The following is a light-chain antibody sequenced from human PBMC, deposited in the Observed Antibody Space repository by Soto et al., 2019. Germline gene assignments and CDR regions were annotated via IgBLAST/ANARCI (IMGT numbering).Light chain of an antibody. Sequence: EIVMTQSPATVPVSPGERVTLSCRASQSVSIDLAWYQQKPGQAPRLLIYGASTRATDIPATFTGSGSGTEFTLTISRLEPEDFAVYYCQQSHNWPRTFGQGTKVDI. CDR1: QSVSID. V-gene: IGKV3-15*01. J-gene: IGKJ1*01. CDR3: QQSHNWPRT. CDR2: GAS.